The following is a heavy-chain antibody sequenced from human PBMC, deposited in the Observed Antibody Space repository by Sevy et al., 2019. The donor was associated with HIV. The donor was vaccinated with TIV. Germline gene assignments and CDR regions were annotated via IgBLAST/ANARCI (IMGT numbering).Heavy chain of an antibody. J-gene: IGHJ3*02. CDR1: EFTFSDYY. D-gene: IGHD3-3*01. V-gene: IGHV3-11*01. CDR2: ISSSGSTI. Sequence: GGSLRLSCAASEFTFSDYYMSWIRQAPGKGLEWVSYISSSGSTIYYADSVKGRFTISRDNAKNSLYLQMNSLRAEDTAVYYCARKNYDFWSGSYDAFDIWGQGTMVTVSS. CDR3: ARKNYDFWSGSYDAFDI.